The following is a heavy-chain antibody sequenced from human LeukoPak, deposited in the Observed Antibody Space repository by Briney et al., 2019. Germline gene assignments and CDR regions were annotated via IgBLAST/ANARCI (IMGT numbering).Heavy chain of an antibody. CDR1: GGSFSGYY. J-gene: IGHJ4*02. Sequence: SETLSLTCAVYGGSFSGYYWSWIRQPPGKGLEWIGEINHSGSTNYNPSLKSRVTISVDTSKNQFSLKLSSVTAAGTAVYYCARGRYYYGSGSYPHFDYWGQGTLVTVSS. V-gene: IGHV4-34*01. CDR3: ARGRYYYGSGSYPHFDY. D-gene: IGHD3-10*01. CDR2: INHSGST.